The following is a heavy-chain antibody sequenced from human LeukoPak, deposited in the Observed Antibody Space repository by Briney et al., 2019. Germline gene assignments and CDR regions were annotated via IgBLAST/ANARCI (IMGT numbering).Heavy chain of an antibody. CDR1: SDSISSSSYL. J-gene: IGHJ4*02. CDR3: ARRHYGSGNIDS. V-gene: IGHV4-39*01. Sequence: SETLSLTCSVSSDSISSSSYLWVWVRQPPGKGLEWIGDICSNGHISYNPSLKSRAAISVDTSKNQFSLDLSSATAADTAVYYCARRHYGSGNIDSWGQGTLVTVSS. CDR2: ICSNGHI. D-gene: IGHD3-10*01.